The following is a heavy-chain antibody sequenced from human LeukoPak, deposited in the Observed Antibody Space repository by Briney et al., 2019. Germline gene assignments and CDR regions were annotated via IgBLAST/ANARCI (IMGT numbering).Heavy chain of an antibody. CDR2: IYTSGRT. CDR1: GGSISSYY. D-gene: IGHD6-6*01. J-gene: IGHJ4*02. Sequence: SETLSLTCTVSGGSISSYYWSWIRQPAGKGLEWIGRIYTSGRTNYNPSLKSRVTMSVDTSKKQLSLKLSSVTAADTAVYYCARDPQLGPFDYWGQGTLVTVSS. V-gene: IGHV4-4*07. CDR3: ARDPQLGPFDY.